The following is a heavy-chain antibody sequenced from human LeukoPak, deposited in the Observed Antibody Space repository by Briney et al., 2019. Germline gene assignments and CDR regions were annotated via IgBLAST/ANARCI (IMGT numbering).Heavy chain of an antibody. D-gene: IGHD5-18*01. V-gene: IGHV4-59*08. CDR3: AREYSYGYLHYYYMDV. J-gene: IGHJ6*03. CDR1: GGSISSYY. CDR2: IYYSGST. Sequence: PSETLSLTCTVSGGSISSYYWSWIRQPPGKGLEWIGYIYYSGSTNYNPSLKSRVTISVDTSKNQFSLKLSSVTAADTAVYYCAREYSYGYLHYYYMDVWGKGTTVTISS.